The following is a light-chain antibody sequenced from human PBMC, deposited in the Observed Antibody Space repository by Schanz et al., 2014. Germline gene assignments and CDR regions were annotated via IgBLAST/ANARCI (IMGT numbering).Light chain of an antibody. J-gene: IGKJ4*01. V-gene: IGKV1-39*01. CDR3: QQGYNSPTT. Sequence: DIQMTQSPSSLSAAVGDRVTITCRASESIMIYLNWYQQKPGTAPKLLIYSASSLRSGVPSRFSGGVSGTDFTLTISSLQPEDFAAYYCQQGYNSPTTFGGGTRVDIK. CDR1: ESIMIY. CDR2: SAS.